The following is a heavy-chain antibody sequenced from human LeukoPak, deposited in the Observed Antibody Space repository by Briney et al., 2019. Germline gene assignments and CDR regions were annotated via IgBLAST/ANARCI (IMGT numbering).Heavy chain of an antibody. J-gene: IGHJ4*02. CDR2: ITYSSRYM. CDR1: GFTFSNFN. D-gene: IGHD2-2*02. Sequence: PGGSLRLSCAASGFTFSNFNMNWVRQAPGKGLEWISSITYSSRYMYYADSVKGRFTISRDNAKNSLYLHMNSLRAEDTAVYYCARDFGSSYTSPFPFWGQGTLFTVSS. CDR3: ARDFGSSYTSPFPF. V-gene: IGHV3-21*01.